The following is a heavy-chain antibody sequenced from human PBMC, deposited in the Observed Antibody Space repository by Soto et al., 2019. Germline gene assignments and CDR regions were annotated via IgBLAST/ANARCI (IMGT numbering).Heavy chain of an antibody. CDR2: IYRTGNT. V-gene: IGHV4-30-2*01. Sequence: TLSLTWTASCDSMTSVDYSWSCIRQPPGKGLEWLGYIYRTGNTHYSPSLKSRVSISQDRSKNQFSLELTSVTAADTAVYYCARGDYQYSIDYWGQGTLVTVSS. CDR1: CDSMTSVDYS. D-gene: IGHD2-2*01. J-gene: IGHJ4*02. CDR3: ARGDYQYSIDY.